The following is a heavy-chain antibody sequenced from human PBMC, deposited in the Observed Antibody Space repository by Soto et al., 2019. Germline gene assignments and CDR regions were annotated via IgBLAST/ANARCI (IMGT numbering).Heavy chain of an antibody. CDR1: GYPFTSYD. CDR2: MNPNSGNT. D-gene: IGHD1-1*01. Sequence: ASVKVSCKASGYPFTSYDINWVRQATGQGLEWLGWMNPNSGNTGYAQKFQGRVTRTRNTTISTAYMELSSLRSEDTALYYCASENWYVFDHWGQGTPVTVSS. CDR3: ASENWYVFDH. V-gene: IGHV1-8*01. J-gene: IGHJ4*02.